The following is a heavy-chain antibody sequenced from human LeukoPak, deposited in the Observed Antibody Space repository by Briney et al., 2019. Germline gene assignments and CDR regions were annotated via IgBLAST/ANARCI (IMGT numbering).Heavy chain of an antibody. D-gene: IGHD3-10*01. CDR2: ISGSSNYP. CDR3: ATLPRSDLYWYFDL. Sequence: GGSLRLSCSASGITFSDYYMSWIRQAPGKGLEWASYISGSSNYPNYADSVKGRFTISRDNAKNSLYLQMNSLRAEDTAVYYCATLPRSDLYWYFDLWGRDTLVTVSS. J-gene: IGHJ2*01. CDR1: GITFSDYY. V-gene: IGHV3-11*03.